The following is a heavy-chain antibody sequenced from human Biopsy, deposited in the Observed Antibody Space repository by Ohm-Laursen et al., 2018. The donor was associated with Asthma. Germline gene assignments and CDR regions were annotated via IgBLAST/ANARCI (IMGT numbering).Heavy chain of an antibody. CDR1: GGTLSNFA. J-gene: IGHJ6*02. Sequence: GASVKVSCKAPGGTLSNFAISWVRQAPGQGLEWLGGIKTVFGTTNYAQKFQGRVTITADESTSTAYMEVTSLRSEDTAIYYCARCQVGYSSGWSLLLKKIYYSGMDVWGQGTAVTVSS. CDR3: ARCQVGYSSGWSLLLKKIYYSGMDV. D-gene: IGHD6-19*01. V-gene: IGHV1-69*13. CDR2: IKTVFGTT.